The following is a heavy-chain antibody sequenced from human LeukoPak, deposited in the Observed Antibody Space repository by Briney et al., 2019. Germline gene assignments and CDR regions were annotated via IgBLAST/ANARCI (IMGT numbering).Heavy chain of an antibody. CDR1: GFTFSNYW. CDR3: AKEWIRGVINY. CDR2: IKEDGSDK. D-gene: IGHD3-10*01. Sequence: GGSLRLSCAASGFTFSNYWMSWVRQAPGKGLEWVANIKEDGSDKYYVNSVKGRFTISRDNSKNTLYLQMNSLRAEDTAVYYCAKEWIRGVINYWGQGTPVTVSS. J-gene: IGHJ4*02. V-gene: IGHV3-7*01.